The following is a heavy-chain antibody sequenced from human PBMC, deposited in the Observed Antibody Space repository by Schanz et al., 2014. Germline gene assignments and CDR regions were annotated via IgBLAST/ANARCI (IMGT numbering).Heavy chain of an antibody. CDR3: ATCSGGTCHAKPVLDN. CDR2: ISPLLGVG. Sequence: QVHLVQSGAEVKEPGSSVKVSCKPSGGTFVTFFFTWVRQAPGQGPQWMGRISPLLGVGNYAQESQGRNTLTADTSKSTAYMELRRLRSEDTAVYSCATCSGGTCHAKPVLDNWGQGTLVTVSS. D-gene: IGHD2-15*01. V-gene: IGHV1-69*04. CDR1: GGTFVTFF. J-gene: IGHJ4*02.